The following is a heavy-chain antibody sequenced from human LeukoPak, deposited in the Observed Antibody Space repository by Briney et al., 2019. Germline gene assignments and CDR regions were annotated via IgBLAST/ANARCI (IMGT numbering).Heavy chain of an antibody. CDR2: ISSSSSYI. V-gene: IGHV3-21*04. CDR1: GFTFSSYS. Sequence: AGGSLRLSCAASGFTFSSYSMNWVRQAPGKGLEWVSSISSSSSYIYYADSVKGRFTISRDNAKNSLYLQMNSLRAEDTALYYCARGSSGWSTYGMDVWGQGTTVTVSS. J-gene: IGHJ6*02. CDR3: ARGSSGWSTYGMDV. D-gene: IGHD6-19*01.